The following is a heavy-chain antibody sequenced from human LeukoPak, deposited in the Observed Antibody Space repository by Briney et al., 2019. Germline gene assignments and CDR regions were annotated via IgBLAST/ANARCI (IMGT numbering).Heavy chain of an antibody. Sequence: GGSLRLSCAASGFNFDDYTMHWVRQPPGKGLEWVSGISWNSDSIVYGDSVKGRFTISRDNAKNSLYLQMNSLRAEDTALYYCVKSHGAGRYYPLEYWGQGTLLTVSS. CDR2: ISWNSDSI. CDR1: GFNFDDYT. J-gene: IGHJ4*02. D-gene: IGHD3-10*01. V-gene: IGHV3-9*01. CDR3: VKSHGAGRYYPLEY.